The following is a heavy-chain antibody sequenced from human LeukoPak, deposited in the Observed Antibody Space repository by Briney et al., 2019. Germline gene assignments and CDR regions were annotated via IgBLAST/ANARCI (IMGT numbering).Heavy chain of an antibody. Sequence: GGSLRLSCAASGFTFSSYSMNWVRQAPGKGLEWVSYIISSANYIHYADSVRGRFTISRDNAKNSLYLQMNSLRAEDTAVYYCARRRYYYNSGGYLDYWGQGTQVTVSS. V-gene: IGHV3-21*05. J-gene: IGHJ4*02. CDR1: GFTFSSYS. CDR2: IISSANYI. CDR3: ARRRYYYNSGGYLDY. D-gene: IGHD3-22*01.